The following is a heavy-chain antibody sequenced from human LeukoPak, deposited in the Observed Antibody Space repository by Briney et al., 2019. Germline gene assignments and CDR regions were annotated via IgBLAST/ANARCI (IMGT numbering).Heavy chain of an antibody. D-gene: IGHD2-2*01. J-gene: IGHJ5*02. CDR2: IYYSGST. CDR3: AAQTGNCTSTSCYLSWFDP. Sequence: SETLSLTCTVSGGSISSSSYYWGWIRQPPGKGLQWIGSIYYSGSTYYNASLKSRTTISVDTSKNQFSLKLSSVTAADTAVYYCAAQTGNCTSTSCYLSWFDPWGQGTLVTVSS. V-gene: IGHV4-39*07. CDR1: GGSISSSSYY.